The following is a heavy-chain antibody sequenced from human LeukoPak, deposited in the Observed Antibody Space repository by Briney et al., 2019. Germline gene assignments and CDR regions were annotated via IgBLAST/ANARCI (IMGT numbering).Heavy chain of an antibody. CDR3: ARDRGGSYSAIDY. CDR2: ISSSSITI. J-gene: IGHJ4*02. CDR1: GFTFSSYS. V-gene: IGHV3-48*04. D-gene: IGHD2-15*01. Sequence: GGSLRLSCAASGFTFSSYSLIWVRQAPGKGLEWVSFISSSSITIYYADSVKGRFTISRDNAEKSLYLQMNSLRAEDTAVYYCARDRGGSYSAIDYWGQGTLVTVSS.